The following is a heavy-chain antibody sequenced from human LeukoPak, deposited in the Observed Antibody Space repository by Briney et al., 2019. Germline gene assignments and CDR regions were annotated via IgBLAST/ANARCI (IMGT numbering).Heavy chain of an antibody. V-gene: IGHV4-61*02. CDR3: ARGNVDTAMVTGYYYYYGMDV. J-gene: IGHJ6*02. D-gene: IGHD5-18*01. CDR1: GGSISSGSYY. CDR2: IYTSGST. Sequence: SETLSLTCTVSGGSISSGSYYWRWIRQPAGKGLEWIGRIYTSGSTNYNPSLKSRVTISVDTSKNQFSLKLSSVTAADTAVYYCARGNVDTAMVTGYYYYYGMDVWGQGTTVTVSS.